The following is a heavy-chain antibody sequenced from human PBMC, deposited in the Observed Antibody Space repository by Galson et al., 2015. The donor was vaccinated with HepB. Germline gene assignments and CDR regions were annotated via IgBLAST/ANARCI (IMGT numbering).Heavy chain of an antibody. CDR3: ARDEVYNWNYDYYYYGMDV. Sequence: SLRLSCAASGFTFSSYSMNWVRQAPGKGLEWVSAISGSGGSTYYADSVKGRFTISRDNSKNTLYLQMNSLRDEDTAVYYCARDEVYNWNYDYYYYGMDVWGQGTTVTVSS. CDR1: GFTFSSYS. J-gene: IGHJ6*02. D-gene: IGHD1-7*01. V-gene: IGHV3-23*01. CDR2: ISGSGGST.